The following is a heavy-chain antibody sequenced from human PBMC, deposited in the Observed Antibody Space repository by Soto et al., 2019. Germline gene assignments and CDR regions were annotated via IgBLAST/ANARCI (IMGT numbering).Heavy chain of an antibody. V-gene: IGHV1-69*06. CDR2: IIPIFGTA. Sequence: QVQLVQSGAEVKKPGSSVKVSCKASGGTFSSYAISWVRQAPGQGLEWMGGIIPIFGTANYAQKFQGRVTITADKLTSTAYMELSSLRSEDTAVYYCARAITMIPKEVRGRYFDLWGRGTLVTVSS. D-gene: IGHD3-22*01. CDR1: GGTFSSYA. J-gene: IGHJ2*01. CDR3: ARAITMIPKEVRGRYFDL.